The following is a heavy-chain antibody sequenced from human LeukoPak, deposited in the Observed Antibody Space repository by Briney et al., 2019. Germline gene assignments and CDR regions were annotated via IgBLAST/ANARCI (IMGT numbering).Heavy chain of an antibody. CDR3: ARWLGADCGGDCYDY. V-gene: IGHV1-69*04. D-gene: IGHD2-21*01. CDR2: IIPIFGIA. CDR1: GGTFSSYA. Sequence: SVKVSCKASGGTFSSYAINWVRQAPGQGLEWMGRIIPIFGIANYAQKFQGRVTITADKSTSTACMELSSLRSEDTAVYYCARWLGADCGGDCYDYWGQGTLVTVSS. J-gene: IGHJ4*02.